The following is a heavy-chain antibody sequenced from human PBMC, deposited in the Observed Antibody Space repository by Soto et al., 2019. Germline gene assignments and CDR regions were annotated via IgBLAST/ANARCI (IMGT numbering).Heavy chain of an antibody. CDR2: VYHDGST. CDR1: GGSIRSGGYC. D-gene: IGHD1-1*01. J-gene: IGHJ3*01. Sequence: QLQLQESGSGLVKPSQTLSLTCAVSGGSIRSGGYCWTWIRQSPGKGLEWIGYVYHDGSTNYNPSLKGRITISVDGSKNQFSLRLTSVTAADTALYFCARDMNWNVGGGHAFDVWGQGTLVTVSS. V-gene: IGHV4-30-2*06. CDR3: ARDMNWNVGGGHAFDV.